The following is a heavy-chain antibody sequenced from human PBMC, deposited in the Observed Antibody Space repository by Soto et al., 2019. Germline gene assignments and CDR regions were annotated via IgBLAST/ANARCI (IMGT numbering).Heavy chain of an antibody. CDR3: AIQDKMSTYYFDY. J-gene: IGHJ4*02. V-gene: IGHV1-8*01. Sequence: QVQLVQSGAEVKKPGASVKVSCKASGYTFTSYDINWVRQATGQGLEWMGWMNPNSGNTGYAQKFQGRVTMTRNTSNSTAYRELSSLRSEDTAVYDCAIQDKMSTYYFDYWGQGTLVTVSS. D-gene: IGHD2-15*01. CDR1: GYTFTSYD. CDR2: MNPNSGNT.